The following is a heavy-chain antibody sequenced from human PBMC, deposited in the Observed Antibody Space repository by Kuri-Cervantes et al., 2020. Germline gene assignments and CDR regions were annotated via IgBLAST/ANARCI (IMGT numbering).Heavy chain of an antibody. J-gene: IGHJ3*02. CDR1: GFTFSSYA. CDR3: ARDLVSLTYAFDI. CDR2: ISYDGSNK. D-gene: IGHD3-16*01. V-gene: IGHV3-30-3*01. Sequence: GESLKISCAASGFTFSSYAMHWVRQAPGKGLEWVAVISYDGSNKYYADSVKGRSTISRDNSKNTLYLQMNSLRAEDTAVYYCARDLVSLTYAFDIWGQGTMVTVSS.